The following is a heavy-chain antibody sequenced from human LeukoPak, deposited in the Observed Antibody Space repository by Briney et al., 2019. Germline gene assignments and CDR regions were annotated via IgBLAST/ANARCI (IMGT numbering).Heavy chain of an antibody. J-gene: IGHJ5*02. V-gene: IGHV1-2*06. CDR1: GYTFTGYY. CDR3: ARDPYCGGDCYLAS. CDR2: INSNSGGT. Sequence: ASVKVSCKASGYTFTGYYMHWVRQAPGQGLEWMGRINSNSGGTNYSQKFQGRVTMTRDTSISTAYMELSRLRSDDTAVYYCARDPYCGGDCYLASWGQGTLVTVSS. D-gene: IGHD2-21*02.